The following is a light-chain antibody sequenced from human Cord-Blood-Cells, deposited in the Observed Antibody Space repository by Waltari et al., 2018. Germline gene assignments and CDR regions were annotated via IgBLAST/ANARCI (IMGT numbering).Light chain of an antibody. J-gene: IGLJ2*01. CDR3: CSYAGSSTDVV. CDR1: SSDVGRYNL. V-gene: IGLV2-23*01. Sequence: QSALPQPASVSGSPGQSITISCTGTSSDVGRYNLVSWYQQHPGKAPKLMIYEGSKRPSGVSNRFSGSKSGNTASLTISGLQAEDEADYYCCSYAGSSTDVVFGGGTKLTVL. CDR2: EGS.